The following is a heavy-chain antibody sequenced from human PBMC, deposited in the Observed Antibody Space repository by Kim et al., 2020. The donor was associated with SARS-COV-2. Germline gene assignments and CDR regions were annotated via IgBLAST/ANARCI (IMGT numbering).Heavy chain of an antibody. CDR3: ARRGYYYDSSGYYYFDY. CDR2: IYYSGST. Sequence: SETLSLTCTVSGGSISSYYWSWIRQPPGKGLEWIGYIYYSGSTNYNPSHKSRVTISVDTSKNQFSLKLSSVTAADTAVYYCARRGYYYDSSGYYYFDYWGQGTLVTVSS. D-gene: IGHD3-22*01. CDR1: GGSISSYY. V-gene: IGHV4-59*08. J-gene: IGHJ4*02.